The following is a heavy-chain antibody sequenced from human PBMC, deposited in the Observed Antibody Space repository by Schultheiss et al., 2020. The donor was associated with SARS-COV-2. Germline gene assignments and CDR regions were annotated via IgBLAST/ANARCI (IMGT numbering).Heavy chain of an antibody. D-gene: IGHD4-11*01. CDR1: GGSISSSSYY. CDR2: IYTSGST. V-gene: IGHV4-39*07. J-gene: IGHJ4*02. CDR3: ARDLWYYGNYDGAYFDY. Sequence: SETLSLTCTVSGGSISSSSYYWGWIRQPPGKGLEWIGSIYTSGSTNYNPSLKSRVTMSVDTSKNQFSLNLTSVTAADTAVYYCARDLWYYGNYDGAYFDYWGQGTLVTVSS.